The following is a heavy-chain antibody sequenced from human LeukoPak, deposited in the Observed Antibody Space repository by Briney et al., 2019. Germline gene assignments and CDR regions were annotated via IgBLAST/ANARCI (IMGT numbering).Heavy chain of an antibody. J-gene: IGHJ3*02. CDR1: GGPVSSYA. CDR2: IIPILGIA. D-gene: IGHD6-6*01. V-gene: IGHV1-69*04. Sequence: SVRVSCTASGGPVSSYAISWVRQAPGQGLEWMGRIIPILGIANYAQKFQGRVTITADKSTSTAYVELSSLRSEDTAVYYCARDGDSSSSYAFDIWGQGTMVTVPS. CDR3: ARDGDSSSSYAFDI.